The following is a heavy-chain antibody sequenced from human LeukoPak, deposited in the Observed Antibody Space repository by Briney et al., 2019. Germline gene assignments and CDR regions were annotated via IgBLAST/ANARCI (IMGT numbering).Heavy chain of an antibody. Sequence: SETPSLTCTVSGGSISSYYWSWIRQPAGKGLEWIGRIYTSGSTNYNPSLKSRVTMSVDTSKNQFSLKLSSVTAADTAVYYCARGMYGDYGLSPPGYYYYGMDVWGQGTTVTVSS. CDR2: IYTSGST. J-gene: IGHJ6*02. CDR3: ARGMYGDYGLSPPGYYYYGMDV. D-gene: IGHD4-17*01. V-gene: IGHV4-4*07. CDR1: GGSISSYY.